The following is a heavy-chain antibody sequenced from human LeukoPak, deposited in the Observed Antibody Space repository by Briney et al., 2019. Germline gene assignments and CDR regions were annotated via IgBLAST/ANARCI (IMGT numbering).Heavy chain of an antibody. J-gene: IGHJ5*02. CDR2: IYYSGST. CDR3: ARVRFLEWLPEGNWFDP. D-gene: IGHD3-3*01. CDR1: GGSISTYY. V-gene: IGHV4-39*01. Sequence: SETLSLTCTVSGGSISTYYWGWIRQPPGKGLEWIGSIYYSGSTYYNPSLKSRVTISVDTSKNQFSLKLSSVTAADTAVYYCARVRFLEWLPEGNWFDPWGQGTLVTVSS.